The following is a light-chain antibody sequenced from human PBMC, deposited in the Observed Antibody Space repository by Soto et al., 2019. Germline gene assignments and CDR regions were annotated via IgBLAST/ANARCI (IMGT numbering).Light chain of an antibody. J-gene: IGLJ3*02. CDR1: SSNIGSKY. CDR2: RND. Sequence: QSVLTQPPSASGTPGQRVTISCSGSSSNIGSKYVYWYQQLPGTAPKLLIYRNDQRPSGVPERFSGSKSGTSASLAISGLRSEDEADYYCAAWDGSLSGWVFGGGTKLTVL. CDR3: AAWDGSLSGWV. V-gene: IGLV1-47*01.